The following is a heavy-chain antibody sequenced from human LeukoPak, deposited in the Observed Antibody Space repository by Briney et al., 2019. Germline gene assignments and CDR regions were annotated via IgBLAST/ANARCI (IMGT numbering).Heavy chain of an antibody. V-gene: IGHV3-23*01. CDR2: ISGSGGST. Sequence: HAGGSLRLSCAASGFTFSSYAMSWVRQAPGKGLEWVSAISGSGGSTYYADSVKGRFTISRDNSKNTLYLQMNSLRAEDTAVCYCAKDGYCSGGSCYSVDAFDIWGQGTMVTVSS. CDR1: GFTFSSYA. D-gene: IGHD2-15*01. CDR3: AKDGYCSGGSCYSVDAFDI. J-gene: IGHJ3*02.